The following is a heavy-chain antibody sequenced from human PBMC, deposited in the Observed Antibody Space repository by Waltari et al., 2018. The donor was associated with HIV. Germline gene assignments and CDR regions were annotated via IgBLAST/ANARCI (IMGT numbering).Heavy chain of an antibody. Sequence: QVQLVESGGGVVQPGRSLRLSCAASGFTFSSYAMHWVRQAQGKGLEWVAVIGYDGNEKYYADSVKGRFTISRGNSRNTLYLQMNSLRAEDTAVYYCARGRGGPDYWGQGTLVTVSS. V-gene: IGHV3-30*01. CDR2: IGYDGNEK. CDR1: GFTFSSYA. J-gene: IGHJ4*02. D-gene: IGHD3-10*01. CDR3: ARGRGGPDY.